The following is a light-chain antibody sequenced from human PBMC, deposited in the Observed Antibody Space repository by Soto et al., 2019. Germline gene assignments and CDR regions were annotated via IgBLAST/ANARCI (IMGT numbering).Light chain of an antibody. CDR1: QSVSGN. Sequence: EVVMTQSPGTLSVSPGERASLSCRASQSVSGNLAWYQQTPGQAPTLLIHGASTRATGIPARFSGSGSGTEFTLTISSLQSEDFAFYYCQQYNDWPRTFGQGTKVEIK. CDR3: QQYNDWPRT. CDR2: GAS. J-gene: IGKJ1*01. V-gene: IGKV3-15*01.